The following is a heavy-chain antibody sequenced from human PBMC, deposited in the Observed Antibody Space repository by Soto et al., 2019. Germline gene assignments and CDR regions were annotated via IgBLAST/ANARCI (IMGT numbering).Heavy chain of an antibody. CDR3: ARDGQVRGVIITLYYFDY. CDR2: ISYDGSNK. V-gene: IGHV3-30-3*01. Sequence: LRLSCAASGFTFSSYAMHWVRQAPGKGLEWVAVISYDGSNKYYADSVKGRFTISRDNSKNTLYLQMNSLRAEDTAVYYCARDGQVRGVIITLYYFDYWGQGALVTVSS. CDR1: GFTFSSYA. D-gene: IGHD3-10*01. J-gene: IGHJ4*02.